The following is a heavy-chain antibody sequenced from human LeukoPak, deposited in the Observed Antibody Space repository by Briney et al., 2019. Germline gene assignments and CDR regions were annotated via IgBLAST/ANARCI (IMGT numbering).Heavy chain of an antibody. CDR3: ARVARGGIVVVPAAMHY. D-gene: IGHD2-2*01. Sequence: GRSLRLSCAASGFTFSSYAMHWVRQAPGKGLEWVAVISYDGSNKYYADSVKGRFTISRDNSKNTLYLQMNSLRAEDTAVYYCARVARGGIVVVPAAMHYWGQGTPVTVSS. CDR2: ISYDGSNK. V-gene: IGHV3-30*04. CDR1: GFTFSSYA. J-gene: IGHJ4*02.